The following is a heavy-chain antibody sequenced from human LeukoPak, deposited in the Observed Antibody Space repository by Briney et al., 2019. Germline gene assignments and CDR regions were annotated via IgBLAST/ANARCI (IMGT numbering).Heavy chain of an antibody. CDR3: AGSYDIYYFDY. J-gene: IGHJ4*02. V-gene: IGHV4-31*03. CDR1: GGSISSGGYY. D-gene: IGHD3-10*01. Sequence: SETLSLTCTVSGGSISSGGYYWSWIRQHPGKGLEWIGYIYYSGSTYYNPSLKSRVTISVDTSKNQFSLKLSSVTAADTAVYYCAGSYDIYYFDYWGQGTLVTVSS. CDR2: IYYSGST.